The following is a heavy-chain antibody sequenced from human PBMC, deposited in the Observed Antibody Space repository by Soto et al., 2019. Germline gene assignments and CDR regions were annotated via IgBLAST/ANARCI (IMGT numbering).Heavy chain of an antibody. CDR2: INPNSGGT. V-gene: IGHV1-2*02. J-gene: IGHJ5*02. D-gene: IGHD6-25*01. CDR3: ARGVGARIAAGNWFDP. Sequence: QVQLVQSGAEVKKPGASVKVSCTASGYTFTGYYMHWVRQAPGQGLEWMGWINPNSGGTNYAQKFQGRVTMTRDTYIRTAYMELSRLRSDDTAVYYCARGVGARIAAGNWFDPWGQGTLVTVSS. CDR1: GYTFTGYY.